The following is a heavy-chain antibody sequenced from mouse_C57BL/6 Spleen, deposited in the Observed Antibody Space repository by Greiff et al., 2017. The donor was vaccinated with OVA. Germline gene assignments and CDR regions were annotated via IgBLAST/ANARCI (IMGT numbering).Heavy chain of an antibody. CDR3: TRKLLSYYYGSSLAY. CDR2: IDPETGGT. CDR1: GYTFTDYE. D-gene: IGHD1-1*01. Sequence: VQLVESGAELVRPGASVTLSCKASGYTFTDYEMHWVKQTPVHGLEWIGAIDPETGGTAYNQKFKGKAILTADKSSSTAYMELRSLTSEDSAVYYCTRKLLSYYYGSSLAYWGQGTLVTVSA. V-gene: IGHV1-15*01. J-gene: IGHJ3*01.